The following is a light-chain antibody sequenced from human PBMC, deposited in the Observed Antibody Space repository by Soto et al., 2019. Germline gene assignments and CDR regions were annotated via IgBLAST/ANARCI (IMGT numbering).Light chain of an antibody. CDR3: SSFRSTSTLPYV. CDR2: EVT. V-gene: IGLV2-14*01. CDR1: SSGVGGYDY. J-gene: IGLJ1*01. Sequence: QSVLTQPASVSGSPGQSITISCTGTSSGVGGYDYVSWYQQHPGKAPKLMIFEVTNRPSGVSNRFSGSKSGNTASLTISGLRAEDEADYYCSSFRSTSTLPYVFGTGTKVTVL.